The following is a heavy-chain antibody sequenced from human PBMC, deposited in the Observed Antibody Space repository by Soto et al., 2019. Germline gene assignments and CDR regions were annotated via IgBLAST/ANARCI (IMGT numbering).Heavy chain of an antibody. CDR1: GGSIISYY. CDR2: IYYSGST. CDR3: ARSLGIAAAGYPPLFFDY. D-gene: IGHD6-13*01. V-gene: IGHV4-59*01. J-gene: IGHJ4*02. Sequence: SETLSLTCTVSGGSIISYYWSWIRQPPGKGLEWIGYIYYSGSTNYNPSLKSRVTISVDTSKNQFSLKLSSVTAADTAVYYCARSLGIAAAGYPPLFFDYWGQGTLVTVSS.